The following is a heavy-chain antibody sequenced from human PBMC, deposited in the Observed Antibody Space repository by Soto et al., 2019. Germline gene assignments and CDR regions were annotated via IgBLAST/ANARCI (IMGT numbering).Heavy chain of an antibody. CDR3: ARLMGTSFDL. D-gene: IGHD2-8*01. V-gene: IGHV3-72*01. Sequence: GGPLRLSCAASGFTFTDHYMDWVRQAPGKGLEWVGRARNKVNSYIISYAASVKGRFIISRDDSKNSLYLQMNSLKTEDTAVYFCARLMGTSFDLWGRGTLVTVSS. CDR2: ARNKVNSYII. J-gene: IGHJ4*02. CDR1: GFTFTDHY.